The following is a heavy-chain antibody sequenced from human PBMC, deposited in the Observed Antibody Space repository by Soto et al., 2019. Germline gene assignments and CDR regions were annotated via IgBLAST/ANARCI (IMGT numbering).Heavy chain of an antibody. Sequence: QVQLVQSGAEVKKPGASVKVSCKASGYTFTSYDINWVRQATGQGLEWMVWMNPNSGNTGYAQKFQGRSTKPRNTSISTAYMELGSLRSEDTAVYYCARGGLSPQGGRVRFWEWFHWFDPWGQGTLVTVSS. V-gene: IGHV1-8*01. CDR2: MNPNSGNT. J-gene: IGHJ5*02. D-gene: IGHD3-3*01. CDR1: GYTFTSYD. CDR3: ARGGLSPQGGRVRFWEWFHWFDP.